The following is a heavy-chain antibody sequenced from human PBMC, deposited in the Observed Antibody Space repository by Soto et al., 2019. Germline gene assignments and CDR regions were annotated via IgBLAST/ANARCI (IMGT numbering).Heavy chain of an antibody. CDR3: ARAEGILEAYYYYGMDV. D-gene: IGHD2-15*01. Sequence: SETLSLTCTVSGGSISSYYWSWIRQPPGKGLEWIGYIYYSGSTNYNPSLKSRVTISVDTSKNQFSLKLSSVTAADTAVYYCARAEGILEAYYYYGMDVWGQGTTVTVSS. J-gene: IGHJ6*02. CDR2: IYYSGST. CDR1: GGSISSYY. V-gene: IGHV4-59*01.